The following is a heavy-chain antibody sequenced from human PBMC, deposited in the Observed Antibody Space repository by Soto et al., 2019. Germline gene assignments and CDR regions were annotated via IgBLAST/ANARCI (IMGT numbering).Heavy chain of an antibody. CDR1: VFTFSSYW. Sequence: GGSLRLSCAASVFTFSSYWMSWVRQAPGKGLEWVSNIKQDGSGKYYVDSVKGRFTISRDNAENSVYLQMNSLRAEDTAVYYSARDTAMVTSWSHYGMDVWGQGTPVTVSS. CDR3: ARDTAMVTSWSHYGMDV. CDR2: IKQDGSGK. J-gene: IGHJ6*02. V-gene: IGHV3-7*03. D-gene: IGHD5-18*01.